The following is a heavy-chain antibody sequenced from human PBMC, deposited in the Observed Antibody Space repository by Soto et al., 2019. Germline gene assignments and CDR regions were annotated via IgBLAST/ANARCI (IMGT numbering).Heavy chain of an antibody. Sequence: QVQLQESGPGLVKPSQTLSLTCTDSGGSIRSGDYYWSWIRQPPGKGLEWIGYIYYSGSTYYNPSLTSRVTISVDTSKNQFYLKLSSVTAADTAVYYCARSGVTTVTTYDYWGQGTLVTVSP. J-gene: IGHJ4*02. CDR3: ARSGVTTVTTYDY. V-gene: IGHV4-30-4*01. CDR2: IYYSGST. D-gene: IGHD4-17*01. CDR1: GGSIRSGDYY.